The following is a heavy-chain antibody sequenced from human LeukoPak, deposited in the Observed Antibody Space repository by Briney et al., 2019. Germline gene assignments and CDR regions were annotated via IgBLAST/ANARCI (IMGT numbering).Heavy chain of an antibody. CDR2: INPNSGGT. D-gene: IGHD1-26*01. CDR1: GYTFTGYY. Sequence: ASVKVSCKASGYTFTGYYMHWVRQAPGQGLEWMGWINPNSGGTNYAQKFQGRVTMTRDTSISTAYMELSRLRSDDTAVYYCARDHESPDSGSQSWGQGTLVTVSS. J-gene: IGHJ4*02. V-gene: IGHV1-2*02. CDR3: ARDHESPDSGSQS.